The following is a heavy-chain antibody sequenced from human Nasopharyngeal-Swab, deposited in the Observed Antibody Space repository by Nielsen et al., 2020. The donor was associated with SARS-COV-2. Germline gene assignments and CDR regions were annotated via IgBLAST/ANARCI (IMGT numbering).Heavy chain of an antibody. J-gene: IGHJ3*02. V-gene: IGHV3-74*01. CDR2: INGGGSSL. CDR3: ARDPIPAGGSDGFDI. Sequence: GGSLRLSCAASGFTFSNYRMHWVRQAPGKGLVWVSRINGGGSSLNYADFVKGRFTISTDNAKSTLYLEMNSLRAEDTAVYYCARDPIPAGGSDGFDIWGQGTMVTVSS. D-gene: IGHD1-26*01. CDR1: GFTFSNYR.